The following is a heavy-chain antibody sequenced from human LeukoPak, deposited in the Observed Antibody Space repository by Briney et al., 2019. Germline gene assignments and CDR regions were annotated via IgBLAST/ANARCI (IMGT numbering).Heavy chain of an antibody. Sequence: ASVKVSCKAPGYTFSSYDITWVRQATGQGLEWMGWMNPNSGNAGYAQKFRGRVTMTSDSSISSAYLELTGLRSEDTAVYYCARGVRNQLLSEYWGQGTLITVSS. CDR3: ARGVRNQLLSEY. CDR1: GYTFSSYD. V-gene: IGHV1-8*01. CDR2: MNPNSGNA. D-gene: IGHD2-2*01. J-gene: IGHJ4*01.